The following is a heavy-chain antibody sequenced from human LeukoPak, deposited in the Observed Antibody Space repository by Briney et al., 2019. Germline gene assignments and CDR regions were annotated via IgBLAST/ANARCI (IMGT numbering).Heavy chain of an antibody. J-gene: IGHJ6*02. Sequence: ASVKVSCKASGYTFTGYYMHWVRQAPGQGLEWVGWINPNSGGTNYAQKFQGRVTMTRDTSISTAYMELSRLRSDDTAVYYCARGGCSGGSCFGPYYYYGMDVWGQGTTVTVSS. CDR2: INPNSGGT. CDR1: GYTFTGYY. CDR3: ARGGCSGGSCFGPYYYYGMDV. V-gene: IGHV1-2*02. D-gene: IGHD2-15*01.